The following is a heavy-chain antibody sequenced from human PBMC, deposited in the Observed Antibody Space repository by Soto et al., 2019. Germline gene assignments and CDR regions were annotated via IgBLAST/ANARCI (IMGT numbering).Heavy chain of an antibody. Sequence: SVKVSCKASGGTFSSYAISWVRQAPGQGLEWLGGIMPIFRTPDYSQKFQGRVTVTADESTSTAYMELRGLRSDDTAVYYCARDNDRPQLGGNYYYILDVWGQGTTVTVSS. CDR2: IMPIFRTP. CDR1: GGTFSSYA. V-gene: IGHV1-69*13. D-gene: IGHD1-1*01. CDR3: ARDNDRPQLGGNYYYILDV. J-gene: IGHJ6*02.